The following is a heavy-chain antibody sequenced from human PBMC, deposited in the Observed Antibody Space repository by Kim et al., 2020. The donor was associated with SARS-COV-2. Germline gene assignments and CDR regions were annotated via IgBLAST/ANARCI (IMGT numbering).Heavy chain of an antibody. CDR2: INQQGSET. Sequence: GGSLRLSCAASGFTFTSFWMSWVRQAPGKGLEWVANINQQGSETKYVDSVKGRFTISRDNAKDSVYLQMNNLRAEDRAVYYCARDAWAQGWTDGFDYWGQGTLVTVSS. V-gene: IGHV3-7*01. J-gene: IGHJ4*02. CDR3: ARDAWAQGWTDGFDY. D-gene: IGHD1-26*01. CDR1: GFTFTSFW.